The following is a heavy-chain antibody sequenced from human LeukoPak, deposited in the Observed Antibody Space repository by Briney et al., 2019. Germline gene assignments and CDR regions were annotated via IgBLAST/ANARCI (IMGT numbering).Heavy chain of an antibody. D-gene: IGHD4-17*01. Sequence: GGSLRLSCAASGFTFSSYAMSWVRQAPGKGLEWVSAISGSGGSTYNADSVKGRFTISRDNSKNTQYLQMNSLRAEDTAVYYCAKDSSGYGDVDYWGQGTLVTVSS. CDR2: ISGSGGST. CDR3: AKDSSGYGDVDY. V-gene: IGHV3-23*01. CDR1: GFTFSSYA. J-gene: IGHJ4*02.